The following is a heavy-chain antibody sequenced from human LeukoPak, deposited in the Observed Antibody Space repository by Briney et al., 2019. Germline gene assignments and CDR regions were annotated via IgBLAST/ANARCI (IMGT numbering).Heavy chain of an antibody. J-gene: IGHJ4*02. V-gene: IGHV1-2*02. CDR3: VRRYDILTGYYWFDY. D-gene: IGHD3-9*01. CDR1: GYTFTGYY. Sequence: ASVKVSCKASGYTFTGYYMHWVRQAPGQGLEWMGWINPNSGGTNYAQKFQGRVTMTRDTSISTAYMELSRLRSDDTAVYYCVRRYDILTGYYWFDYWGQGTLVTVSS. CDR2: INPNSGGT.